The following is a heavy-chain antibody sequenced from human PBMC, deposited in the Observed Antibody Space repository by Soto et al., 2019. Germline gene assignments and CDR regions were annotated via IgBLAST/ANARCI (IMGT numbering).Heavy chain of an antibody. V-gene: IGHV4-59*01. CDR3: ARSRGYTGYDTYHFDY. Sequence: SETLSLTCTVSGVSISVYDWSWIRQPPGKGLEWIGFVSNSGSTIYNPSLKSRVTISVDTSKSHFSLKLNSMTAADTAVYYCARSRGYTGYDTYHFDYWGREILVTVSS. J-gene: IGHJ4*02. CDR1: GVSISVYD. CDR2: VSNSGST. D-gene: IGHD5-12*01.